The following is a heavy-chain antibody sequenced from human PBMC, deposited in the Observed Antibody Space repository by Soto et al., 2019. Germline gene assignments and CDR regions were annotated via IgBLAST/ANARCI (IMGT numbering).Heavy chain of an antibody. J-gene: IGHJ4*02. CDR3: ARGLGWRRGPFDF. Sequence: GGSLRLSCAASGFTFSSYSMNWVRQAPGKGLEWLSYISSSSNTIFYADSVKGRFTISRDSANSSLYLQLNSLRDDDTAVYFCARGLGWRRGPFDFWGQGTPVNVSS. D-gene: IGHD2-21*01. CDR1: GFTFSSYS. V-gene: IGHV3-48*02. CDR2: ISSSSNTI.